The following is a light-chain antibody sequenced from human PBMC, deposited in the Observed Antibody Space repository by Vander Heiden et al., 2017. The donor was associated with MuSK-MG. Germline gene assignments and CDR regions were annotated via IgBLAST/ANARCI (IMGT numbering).Light chain of an antibody. CDR1: QGISSY. CDR2: AAS. V-gene: IGKV1-9*01. Sequence: DIQLTQSPSFLSASVGDRVTITCRASQGISSYLAWYQQKPGKAPKLLIYAASTLQSGVPSRFSGSGSGTEFTLTISILQPEDFATYYCQQLNSYPPTFGGGTRVEIK. CDR3: QQLNSYPPT. J-gene: IGKJ4*01.